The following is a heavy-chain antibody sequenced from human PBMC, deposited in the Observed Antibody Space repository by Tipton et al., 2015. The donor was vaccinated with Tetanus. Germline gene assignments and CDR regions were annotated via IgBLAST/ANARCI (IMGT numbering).Heavy chain of an antibody. V-gene: IGHV4-31*02. Sequence: LRLSCAASGGPIRSGGFYWSWIRQHPVKGLEWIGYIYYTGNTYYNPSLKSRVTISVDTSKNQFSLKLSSVTAADTAVYYCARRSVSARFDDWGQGTLVTVSS. D-gene: IGHD6-6*01. CDR1: GGPIRSGGFY. CDR3: ARRSVSARFDD. J-gene: IGHJ4*02. CDR2: IYYTGNT.